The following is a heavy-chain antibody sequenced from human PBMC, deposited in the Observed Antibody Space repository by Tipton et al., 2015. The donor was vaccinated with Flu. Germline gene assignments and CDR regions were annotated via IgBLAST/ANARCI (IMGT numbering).Heavy chain of an antibody. J-gene: IGHJ3*02. CDR3: ARDGRVGAPPSLAFDI. D-gene: IGHD1-26*01. CDR2: IIPIFGTA. V-gene: IGHV1-69*01. Sequence: QVQLVQSGAEVKKPGSSVKVSCKASGGTFSSYAISWVRQAPGQGLEWMGGIIPIFGTANYAQKFQGRVTITADESTSTAYMELSSLRSEDTAVYYCARDGRVGAPPSLAFDIWGQGTMVTVSS. CDR1: GGTFSSYA.